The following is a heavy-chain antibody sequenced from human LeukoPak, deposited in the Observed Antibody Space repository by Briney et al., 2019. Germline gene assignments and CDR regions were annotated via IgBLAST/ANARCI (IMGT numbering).Heavy chain of an antibody. V-gene: IGHV3-23*01. J-gene: IGHJ6*03. CDR3: ARSSYNIYYSYMDV. D-gene: IGHD3-10*01. Sequence: PGGSLTLSCAASGFTLNNYAMNWVRQAPGKGLEWVSAISGSGGSTYDADSVKGRFTISRDNSKNTLYMQLNRLRAEDTAVYYCARSSYNIYYSYMDVWGTGTTVTVAS. CDR2: ISGSGGST. CDR1: GFTLNNYA.